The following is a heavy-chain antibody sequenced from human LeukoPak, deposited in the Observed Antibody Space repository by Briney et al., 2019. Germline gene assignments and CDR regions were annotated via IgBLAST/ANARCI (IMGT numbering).Heavy chain of an antibody. CDR2: INPSGGST. CDR1: GYTFTSCY. D-gene: IGHD2-21*01. V-gene: IGHV1-46*01. Sequence: ASVKVSCKASGYTFTSCYMHWVRQAPGQGLEWMGIINPSGGSTSYAQKFQGRVTMTRDTSTSTVYMELSSLRSEDTAVYYCAREVIGYYFDYWGQGTLVTVSS. CDR3: AREVIGYYFDY. J-gene: IGHJ4*02.